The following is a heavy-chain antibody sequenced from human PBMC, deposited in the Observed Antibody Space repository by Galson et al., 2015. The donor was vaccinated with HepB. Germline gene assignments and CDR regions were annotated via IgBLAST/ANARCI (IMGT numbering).Heavy chain of an antibody. D-gene: IGHD3-22*01. V-gene: IGHV3-23*01. CDR1: GFTFSSYA. Sequence: SLRLSCAASGFTFSSYAMSWVRQAPGKGLEWVSAISGSGGSTYYADSVKGRFTISRDNSKNTLYLQMNSLRAEDTAVYYCAKVSGGSNYYDSSGYYYDLNYFDYWGQGTLVTVSS. CDR2: ISGSGGST. CDR3: AKVSGGSNYYDSSGYYYDLNYFDY. J-gene: IGHJ4*02.